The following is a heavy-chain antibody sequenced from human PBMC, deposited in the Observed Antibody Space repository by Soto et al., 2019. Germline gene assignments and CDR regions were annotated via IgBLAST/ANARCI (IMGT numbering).Heavy chain of an antibody. CDR2: IYSGGST. V-gene: IGHV3-66*01. J-gene: IGHJ4*02. Sequence: GGSLRLSCAVSGFTVSSNFMSWVRQAPGKGLEWVSVIYSGGSTYYADSVKGRFTISRDNSKNTLYLQMNSLRAEDTAVYYCSTLPIVAAYTDYWAQRTLVTVSS. CDR1: GFTVSSNF. D-gene: IGHD6-13*01. CDR3: STLPIVAAYTDY.